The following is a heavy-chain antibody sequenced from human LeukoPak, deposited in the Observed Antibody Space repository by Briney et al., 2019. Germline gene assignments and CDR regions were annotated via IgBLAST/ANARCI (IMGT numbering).Heavy chain of an antibody. CDR2: ISSSSSTV. CDR1: AYRFSTSS. V-gene: IGHV3-48*02. Sequence: GGSLRLSCAASAYRFSTSSMIWVRQAPGKGLEWVSYISSSSSTVYYADSVKGRFTISRDNAKNSLYLQMNSLGDEQTAVCYCARELSTDGFNLFDYWGQGTLVTVSS. D-gene: IGHD5-24*01. J-gene: IGHJ4*02. CDR3: ARELSTDGFNLFDY.